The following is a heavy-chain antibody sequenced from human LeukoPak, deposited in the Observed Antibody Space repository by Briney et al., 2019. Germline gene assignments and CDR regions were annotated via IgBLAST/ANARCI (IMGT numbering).Heavy chain of an antibody. CDR3: ARDKAGQQLAYFDY. CDR2: INPKSGGT. J-gene: IGHJ4*02. V-gene: IGHV1-2*02. Sequence: ASVKVSCKASGYTFTDYYMHWVRQAPGQGLEWMGWINPKSGGTKYAQKFQGRVTMTRDTSISTAYMELSSLRSEDTAVYYCARDKAGQQLAYFDYWGQGTLVTVSS. D-gene: IGHD6-13*01. CDR1: GYTFTDYY.